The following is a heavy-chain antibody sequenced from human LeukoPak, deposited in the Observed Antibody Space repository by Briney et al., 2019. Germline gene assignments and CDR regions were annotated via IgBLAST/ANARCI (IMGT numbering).Heavy chain of an antibody. J-gene: IGHJ3*01. CDR1: GFTFRDSA. D-gene: IGHD5-24*01. Sequence: PGGSLRLSCVASGFTFRDSAMSWVRQAPGKGLEWVSLISFSGDSTYYTDSVRGRVTIPRDNSKDTLYLQMNSLRAEDTAIYYCARDIKLQTWGLGTMVAVCS. CDR3: ARDIKLQT. V-gene: IGHV3-23*01. CDR2: ISFSGDST.